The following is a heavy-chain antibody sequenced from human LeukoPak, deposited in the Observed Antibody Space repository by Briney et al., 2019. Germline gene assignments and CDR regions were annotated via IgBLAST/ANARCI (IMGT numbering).Heavy chain of an antibody. V-gene: IGHV4-34*01. CDR2: INHSGST. CDR3: ASIGNYDSGGYYFDY. D-gene: IGHD3-22*01. CDR1: GGSISSYY. J-gene: IGHJ4*02. Sequence: SETLSLTCTVSGGSISSYYWSWIRQPPGKGLEWIGEINHSGSTNYNPSLKSRVTISVDTSKNQFSLKLSSVTAADTAVYYCASIGNYDSGGYYFDYWGQGTLVTVSS.